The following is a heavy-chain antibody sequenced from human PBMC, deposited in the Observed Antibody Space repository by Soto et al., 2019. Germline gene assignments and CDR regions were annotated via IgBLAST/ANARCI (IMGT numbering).Heavy chain of an antibody. D-gene: IGHD2-15*01. CDR2: SIPILGIA. J-gene: IGHJ6*02. CDR1: GVTFSSYT. V-gene: IGHV1-69*04. CDR3: ARDLGSLILGGIYYYYYEMDV. Sequence: SVKVSCKASGVTFSSYTISCVRQAPGQGLEWMGRSIPILGIANYAQKFQSRDTITEDKSTSTAYMELSSLRSEDTAVCYCARDLGSLILGGIYYYYYEMDVWGQGTMVTVSS.